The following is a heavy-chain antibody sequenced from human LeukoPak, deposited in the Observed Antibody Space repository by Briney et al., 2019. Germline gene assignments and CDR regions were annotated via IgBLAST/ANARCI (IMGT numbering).Heavy chain of an antibody. CDR1: GFTFSDYY. CDR3: ARVAEAAAFDY. J-gene: IGHJ4*02. CDR2: ISSSSSYI. D-gene: IGHD6-13*01. Sequence: GGSLRLSCAASGFTFSDYYMSWIRQAPGKGLEWVSSISSSSSYIYYADSVKGRITISRDNAKNSLYLQMNSLRAEDTAVYYCARVAEAAAFDYWGQGTLVTVSS. V-gene: IGHV3-11*06.